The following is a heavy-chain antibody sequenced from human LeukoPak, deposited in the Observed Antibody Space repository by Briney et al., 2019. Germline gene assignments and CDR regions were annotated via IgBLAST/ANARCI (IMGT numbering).Heavy chain of an antibody. CDR3: ARHDYRAKWFDP. J-gene: IGHJ5*02. V-gene: IGHV4-39*01. CDR2: VYYSGST. D-gene: IGHD4-11*01. Sequence: SETLSLTCTVSGGSISSSGYYWGWTRQPPGKGLGWIGSVYYSGSTYYNPSLKSRVTISVDTSKNQFSLKLSSVTAADTAVYYCARHDYRAKWFDPWGQGTLVTVSS. CDR1: GGSISSSGYY.